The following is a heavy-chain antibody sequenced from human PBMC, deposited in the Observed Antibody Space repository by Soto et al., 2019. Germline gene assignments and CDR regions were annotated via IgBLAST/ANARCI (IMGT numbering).Heavy chain of an antibody. V-gene: IGHV4-59*01. CDR2: IYYSGST. CDR1: GGSISSYY. CDR3: GGVGEYSSSCYDY. J-gene: IGHJ4*02. Sequence: SETLSLTCTVSGGSISSYYWSCIRQPPGKGLEWIVYIYYSGSTNYNPSLKSRVTISVDTSKNQFSLKLSSVTAADTAVYYCGGVGEYSSSCYDYWGQGTLVTVSS. D-gene: IGHD6-13*01.